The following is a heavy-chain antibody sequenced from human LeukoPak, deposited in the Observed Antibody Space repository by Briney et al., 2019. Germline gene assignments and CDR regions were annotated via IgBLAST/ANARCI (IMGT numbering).Heavy chain of an antibody. CDR1: GYTFTGYY. CDR2: INPNSGGT. CDR3: ARGYCSSTSCYTSLDDAFDI. J-gene: IGHJ3*02. Sequence: ASVKVSCKASGYTFTGYYMHWVRQAPGQGLEWMGWINPNSGGTNYAQKFQGRVTMTRDTSISTAYMELSRLRSDDTAVYYCARGYCSSTSCYTSLDDAFDIWGQGTMVTVSS. V-gene: IGHV1-2*02. D-gene: IGHD2-2*02.